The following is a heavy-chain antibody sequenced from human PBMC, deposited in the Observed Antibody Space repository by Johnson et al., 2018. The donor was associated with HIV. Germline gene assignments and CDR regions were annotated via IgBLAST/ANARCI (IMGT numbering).Heavy chain of an antibody. CDR1: GFTFSSYW. Sequence: VQLVESGGGLLQPGGSLRLSCAASGFTFSSYWMHWVRQAPGKGLVWVSHINSDGSSTDYAGSVKGRFTISRDSAKSTLYLQMNSLRAEDTAVYYCARGRGYYRFDIWGQGTMVIVSS. J-gene: IGHJ3*02. CDR3: ARGRGYYRFDI. V-gene: IGHV3-74*01. CDR2: INSDGSST. D-gene: IGHD3-22*01.